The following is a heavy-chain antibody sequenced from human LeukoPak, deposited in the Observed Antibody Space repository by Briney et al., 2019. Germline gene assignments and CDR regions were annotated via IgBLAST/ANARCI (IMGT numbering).Heavy chain of an antibody. V-gene: IGHV3-20*04. CDR1: GFTFDDYG. J-gene: IGHJ4*02. CDR2: INWNGGST. CDR3: ASGVVAANYFDY. D-gene: IGHD2-15*01. Sequence: GGSLRLSCATSGFTFDDYGMSWVRQAPGKGLEWVSGINWNGGSTGYADSVKGRFSISRDNAKNALYLQMNSLRAEDTALYYCASGVVAANYFDYWGQGTPVTVSP.